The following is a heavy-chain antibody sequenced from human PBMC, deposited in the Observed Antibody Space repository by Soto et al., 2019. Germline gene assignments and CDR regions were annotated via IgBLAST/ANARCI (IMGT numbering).Heavy chain of an antibody. D-gene: IGHD5-18*01. CDR3: ARGRGYSYAGFDY. Sequence: QVQLVQSGAEVKKPGSSVKVSCKASGGTFSSYTISWVRQAPGQGLEWMGRIIPILGIANYAQKFQGRVTITADKSTSTAYRELSSLRSEDTAVYYCARGRGYSYAGFDYWGQGTLVTVSS. V-gene: IGHV1-69*02. J-gene: IGHJ4*02. CDR2: IIPILGIA. CDR1: GGTFSSYT.